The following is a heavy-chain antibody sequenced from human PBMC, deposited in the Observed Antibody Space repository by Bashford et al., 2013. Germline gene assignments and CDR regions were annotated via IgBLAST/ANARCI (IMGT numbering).Heavy chain of an antibody. CDR1: GGSISSYY. J-gene: IGHJ2*01. CDR3: ARNSGSYDYWYFDL. V-gene: IGHV4-59*01. D-gene: IGHD1-14*01. Sequence: SETLSLTCTVSGGSISSYYWSWIRQPPGKGLEWIGYIYYSGSTNYNPSLKSRVTISVDTSKNQFSLKLSSVTAADTAVYYCARNSGSYDYWYFDLWGRGTLVTVSS. CDR2: IYYSGST.